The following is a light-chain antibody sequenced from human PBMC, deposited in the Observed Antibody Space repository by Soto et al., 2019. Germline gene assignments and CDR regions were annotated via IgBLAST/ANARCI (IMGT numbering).Light chain of an antibody. CDR3: LLSYNGPYA. J-gene: IGLJ1*01. V-gene: IGLV7-46*01. Sequence: QAVVTQEPSLTVSPGGTVALTCGSSTGTVTSGHYPYWFQQKPGQAPRTLISDTVKKHSWTPARFSGSLLGGKAALTLSGAQPEDEADYYCLLSYNGPYAFGTGTTSPS. CDR2: DTV. CDR1: TGTVTSGHY.